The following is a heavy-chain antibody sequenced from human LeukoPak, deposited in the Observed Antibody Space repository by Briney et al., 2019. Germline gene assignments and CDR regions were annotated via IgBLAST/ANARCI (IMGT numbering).Heavy chain of an antibody. Sequence: GRSLRLSCAASGFSSSNFGIHWVRQAPGRGLEWVAVIWYDGIRKYFADSVKGRFTISRDNSKNTVYLQMNSLAAEDTAVYYCARDADTSSHYSFFDYWGQGTLVTVSS. D-gene: IGHD3-22*01. CDR1: GFSSSNFG. V-gene: IGHV3-33*01. CDR2: IWYDGIRK. J-gene: IGHJ4*02. CDR3: ARDADTSSHYSFFDY.